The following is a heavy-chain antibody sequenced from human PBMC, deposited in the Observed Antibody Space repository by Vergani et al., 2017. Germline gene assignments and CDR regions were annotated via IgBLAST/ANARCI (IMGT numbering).Heavy chain of an antibody. CDR1: GFTFNQYG. CDR3: ARPRWGRILDIAVLGGGFNS. CDR2: TWYDGSKT. J-gene: IGHJ4*02. V-gene: IGHV3-33*01. D-gene: IGHD6-19*01. Sequence: QVQLVESGGGVVQPGRSLRLSCAASGFTFNQYGMHWVRQAPGKGLEWVAVTWYDGSKTYYADSVKGRFTISRDNSKDTLFLQMNSLRAEDTAVYYCARPRWGRILDIAVLGGGFNSWGQGTLVTVSS.